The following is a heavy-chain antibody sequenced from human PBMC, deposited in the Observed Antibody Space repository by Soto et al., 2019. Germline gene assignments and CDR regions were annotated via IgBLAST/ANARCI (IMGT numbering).Heavy chain of an antibody. D-gene: IGHD3-10*01. CDR2: IWYDGSNK. V-gene: IGHV3-33*08. CDR3: ARDSTPYYGSGSSDY. J-gene: IGHJ4*02. Sequence: QVRLVESGGGVVQPGRSLRLSCSASGFTFRNFGFHWVRQAPGKGLEWVALIWYDGSNKYYAESLKGRVSISRDNSKNTLYLEMNSLSAEDTAVYYCARDSTPYYGSGSSDYWGQGTLVTVSS. CDR1: GFTFRNFG.